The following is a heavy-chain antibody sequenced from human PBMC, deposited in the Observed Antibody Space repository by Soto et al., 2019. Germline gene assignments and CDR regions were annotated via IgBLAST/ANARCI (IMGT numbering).Heavy chain of an antibody. CDR3: ATARIAAAVTRRFDP. V-gene: IGHV5-51*01. J-gene: IGHJ5*02. D-gene: IGHD6-13*01. Sequence: GESLKISCKASGFKSSTYWIAWVRQMPGKGLEFMGVVYPITSQTTYSPSFQGQVTISADKSINTAYLEWGGLKASDTAMYYCATARIAAAVTRRFDPWGQGTLVTVS. CDR1: GFKSSTYW. CDR2: VYPITSQT.